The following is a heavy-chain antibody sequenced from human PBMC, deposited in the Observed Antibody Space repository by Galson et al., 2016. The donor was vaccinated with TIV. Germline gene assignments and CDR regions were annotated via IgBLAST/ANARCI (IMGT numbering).Heavy chain of an antibody. J-gene: IGHJ4*02. CDR3: ATSTVPNLGDY. D-gene: IGHD4-17*01. CDR1: GFTFSSYT. V-gene: IGHV3-30-3*01. CDR2: ISHDGNNK. Sequence: SLRLSCAASGFTFSSYTFHWVRQTPGKGLEWVAIISHDGNNKDFADSVEGRFTISRDSSKNTVFLQMNSLRLEDTAVYYCATSTVPNLGDYWGQGTLVTVSS.